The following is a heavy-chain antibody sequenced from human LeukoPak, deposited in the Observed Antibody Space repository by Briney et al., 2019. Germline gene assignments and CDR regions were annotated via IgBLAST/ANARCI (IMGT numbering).Heavy chain of an antibody. Sequence: GGSLRLACAASGFTFSSYAMSWVRQAPGKGLEWVSAISGSGGSTYYADSVKGRFTISRDNSKNTLYLQMNSLRAEDTAVYYCAKSSPRYYYDSSGVPGAWGQGTLVTVSS. CDR2: ISGSGGST. D-gene: IGHD3-22*01. CDR3: AKSSPRYYYDSSGVPGA. CDR1: GFTFSSYA. J-gene: IGHJ4*02. V-gene: IGHV3-23*01.